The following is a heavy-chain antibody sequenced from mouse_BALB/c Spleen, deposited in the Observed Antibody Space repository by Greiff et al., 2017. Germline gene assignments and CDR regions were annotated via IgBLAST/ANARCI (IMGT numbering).Heavy chain of an antibody. CDR2: IDPANGNT. Sequence: VQLQQSGAELVKPGASVKLSCTASGFNIKDTYMHWVKQRPEQGLEWIGRIDPANGNTKYDPKFQGKATITADTSSNTAYLQLSSLTSEDTAVYYCAREKWGNYYYAMDYWGQGTSVTVSS. CDR1: GFNIKDTY. D-gene: IGHD2-1*01. J-gene: IGHJ4*01. CDR3: AREKWGNYYYAMDY. V-gene: IGHV14-3*02.